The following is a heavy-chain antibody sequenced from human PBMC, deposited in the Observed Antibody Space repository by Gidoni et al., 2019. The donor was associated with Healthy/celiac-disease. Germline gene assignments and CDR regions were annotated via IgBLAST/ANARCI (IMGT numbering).Heavy chain of an antibody. CDR3: TSGVIMFGYYYYGMDV. CDR2: IIPIFGTA. CDR1: GGTFSSYA. D-gene: IGHD3-10*01. V-gene: IGHV1-69*01. J-gene: IGHJ6*02. Sequence: QVQLVQSGAAVKKPGSSVKVSCKASGGTFSSYAISWVRQAPGQGLEWMGGIIPIFGTANYAQKFQGRVTITADESTSTAYMELSSLRSEDTAVYYCTSGVIMFGYYYYGMDVWGQGTTVTVSS.